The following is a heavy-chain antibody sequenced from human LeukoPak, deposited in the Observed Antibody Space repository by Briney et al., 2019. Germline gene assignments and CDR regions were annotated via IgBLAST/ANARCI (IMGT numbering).Heavy chain of an antibody. CDR3: AREIYCGGDCQNWFDP. CDR2: ISSSSSYI. CDR1: GFTFSSYS. D-gene: IGHD2-21*01. V-gene: IGHV3-21*04. J-gene: IGHJ5*02. Sequence: KPGGSLRLSCAASGFTFSSYSMNWVRQAPGKGLEWVSSISSSSSYIYYADSVKGRFTISRDNSKNTLYLQMNSLRAEDTAVYYCAREIYCGGDCQNWFDPWGQGTLVTVSS.